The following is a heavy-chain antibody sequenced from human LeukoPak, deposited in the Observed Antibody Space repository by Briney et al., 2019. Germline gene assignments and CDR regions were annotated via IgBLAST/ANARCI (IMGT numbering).Heavy chain of an antibody. V-gene: IGHV3-33*01. CDR3: ARDIEGIAVAGPGY. CDR2: IWYDGSNK. CDR1: GFTFSSYG. D-gene: IGHD6-19*01. J-gene: IGHJ4*02. Sequence: PGGSLRLSCAASGFTFSSYGMHWVRQAPGKGLEWVAVIWYDGSNKYYADSVKGRLTISRDNSKNTLYLQMNSLRAEDTAVYYCARDIEGIAVAGPGYWGQGTLVTVSS.